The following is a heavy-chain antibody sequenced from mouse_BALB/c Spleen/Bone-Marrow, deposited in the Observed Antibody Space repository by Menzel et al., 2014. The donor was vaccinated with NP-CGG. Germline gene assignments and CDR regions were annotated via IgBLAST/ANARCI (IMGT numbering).Heavy chain of an antibody. D-gene: IGHD2-4*01. CDR3: ARSRGYYDYWYFDV. V-gene: IGHV1-69*02. CDR2: IDPSDSYT. J-gene: IGHJ1*01. Sequence: QVQLQQSGAELVKPGASVKLSCKASGYTFTSYWMHWVKQRPGQSLEWIGEIDPSDSYTNYNQKFKGKTTLTVDKSSSTAYMQLSSLTSEDSAVYYCARSRGYYDYWYFDVWGAGTTVTVSS. CDR1: GYTFTSYW.